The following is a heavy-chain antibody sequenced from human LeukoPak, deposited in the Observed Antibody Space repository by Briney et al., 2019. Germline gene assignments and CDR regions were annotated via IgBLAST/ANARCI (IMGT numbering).Heavy chain of an antibody. V-gene: IGHV3-30-3*01. J-gene: IGHJ3*02. CDR1: GFTFSSYA. D-gene: IGHD3-10*01. CDR2: ISYDGSNK. CDR3: ARDPISKWFHDAFDI. Sequence: PGGSLRLSCAASGFTFSSYAMHWVRQAPGKGLEWVAVISYDGSNKYYADSVKGRFTISRDNSKNTLYLQMNSLRAEDTAVYYCARDPISKWFHDAFDIWGQGTMVTVSS.